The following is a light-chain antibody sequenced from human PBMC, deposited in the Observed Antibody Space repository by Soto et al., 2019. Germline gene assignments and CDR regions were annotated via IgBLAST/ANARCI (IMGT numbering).Light chain of an antibody. CDR2: AAS. CDR3: QQSYSIPRT. Sequence: DIQMTQSPSSLSASVGDRVTITCRASQSISNYLNWYQQKPGKAPKLLIYAASSLQSGVPSRFSGSGSGTNFTLTISSLQPEDFATYYCQQSYSIPRTFGQGTNLEIK. V-gene: IGKV1-39*01. J-gene: IGKJ2*01. CDR1: QSISNY.